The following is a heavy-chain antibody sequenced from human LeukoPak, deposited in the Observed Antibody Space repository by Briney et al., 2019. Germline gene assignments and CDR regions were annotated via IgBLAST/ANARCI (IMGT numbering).Heavy chain of an antibody. Sequence: SETLSLTCTVFGGSISSSDYYWGWIRQPPGEGLEWIGSISYSGATDHNPSLKSRVTISVDTSKNQFSLKLSFVTAADTAVFYCARHRREQQLELFDSWGQGTLVTVSS. V-gene: IGHV4-39*01. CDR3: ARHRREQQLELFDS. J-gene: IGHJ4*02. CDR2: ISYSGAT. CDR1: GGSISSSDYY. D-gene: IGHD6-13*01.